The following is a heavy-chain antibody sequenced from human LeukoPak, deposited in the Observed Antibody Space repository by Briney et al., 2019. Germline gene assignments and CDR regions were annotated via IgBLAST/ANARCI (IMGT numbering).Heavy chain of an antibody. Sequence: GWSLRLSCAASGFTFSSLWMSWVRQAQGRGPEWAATINQHGGTTYYVASVKGRFTISRDNAKNSLSLQMSSLRADDTAVYYCTKDRQGPNQYHMDVWGKGTTVTVSS. J-gene: IGHJ6*03. CDR1: GFTFSSLW. CDR2: INQHGGTT. V-gene: IGHV3-7*01. CDR3: TKDRQGPNQYHMDV.